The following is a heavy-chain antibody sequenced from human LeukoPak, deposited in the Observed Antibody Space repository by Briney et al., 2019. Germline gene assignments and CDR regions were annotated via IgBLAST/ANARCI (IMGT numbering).Heavy chain of an antibody. Sequence: SETLSLTCTVSGGSISSSSHYWGWIRQPPGKGLEWIGHIFSSGTTYYNPSLQSRVTISADTSKNQFALKVNPVSAADTAVYYCGRRNSGWPFEWWGPGSLVTVSS. D-gene: IGHD6-19*01. CDR3: GRRNSGWPFEW. CDR1: GGSISSSSHY. CDR2: IFSSGTT. V-gene: IGHV4-39*01. J-gene: IGHJ4*02.